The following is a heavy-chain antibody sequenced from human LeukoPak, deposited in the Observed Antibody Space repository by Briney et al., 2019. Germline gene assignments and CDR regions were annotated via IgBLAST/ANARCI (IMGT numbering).Heavy chain of an antibody. Sequence: ASVKVSCKASGGNFSCYAISWVRQAPGQGLEWMGGIIPIFGIANYAQKFQGRVTITADESTSTAYMELSSLRSEDTAVYYCARANQYYFDYWGQGTLVTVSS. CDR1: GGNFSCYA. D-gene: IGHD1-14*01. J-gene: IGHJ4*02. V-gene: IGHV1-69*13. CDR2: IIPIFGIA. CDR3: ARANQYYFDY.